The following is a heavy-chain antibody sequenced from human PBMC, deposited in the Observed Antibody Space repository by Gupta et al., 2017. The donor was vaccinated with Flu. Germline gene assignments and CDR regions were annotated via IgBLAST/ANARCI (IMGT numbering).Heavy chain of an antibody. J-gene: IGHJ6*02. D-gene: IGHD3-10*01. Sequence: QVQLVQSGAEVKKPGASVKVSCKASGYTFTSYGISWVRQAPGQGLEWMGWISAYNGNTNYAQKLQGRVTMTTDTSTSTAYMELRSLRSDDTAVYYCARGGTMVRGVSDAGRYYYYYYGMDVWGQGTTVTVSS. CDR3: ARGGTMVRGVSDAGRYYYYYYGMDV. V-gene: IGHV1-18*01. CDR1: GYTFTSYG. CDR2: ISAYNGNT.